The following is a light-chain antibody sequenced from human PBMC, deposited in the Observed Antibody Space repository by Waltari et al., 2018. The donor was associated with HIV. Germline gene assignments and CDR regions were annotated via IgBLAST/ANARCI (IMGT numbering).Light chain of an antibody. Sequence: QMTQSHSTLSATVGNRVTIPCRSSESIRRWLAWYQQKPGKAPKLLISQASNLENGVPSRFSGSGSETEFTLTISSLQPDDSATYYCQQYNRYSHFGGGTKVEIK. V-gene: IGKV1-5*03. CDR2: QAS. J-gene: IGKJ4*01. CDR1: ESIRRW. CDR3: QQYNRYSH.